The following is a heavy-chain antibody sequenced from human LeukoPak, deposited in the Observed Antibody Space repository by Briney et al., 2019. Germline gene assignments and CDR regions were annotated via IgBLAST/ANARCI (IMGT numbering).Heavy chain of an antibody. J-gene: IGHJ4*02. D-gene: IGHD3-10*01. CDR3: ARDFQFRGV. CDR1: GFIFSSYW. Sequence: PGGSLRLSCAASGFIFSSYWMHWVRQAPGKGLVWVSRINADGSSTSYVDSVKSRFTISRDNAKNTMYLQMNGLRAEDTAVYYCARDFQFRGVWGQGTLVTVSS. V-gene: IGHV3-74*01. CDR2: INADGSST.